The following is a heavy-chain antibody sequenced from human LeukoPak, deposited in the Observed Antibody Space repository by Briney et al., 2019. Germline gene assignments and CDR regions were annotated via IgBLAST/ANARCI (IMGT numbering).Heavy chain of an antibody. CDR2: ISSSSNNI. CDR3: ARGYQRPDY. Sequence: GSLRLSFAASGFTFSTYTMNWVRQAPGKGLEWVSSISSSSNNINYADSVKGRFTISRDNAMNSVHLQMNSLRVEDTAVYYCARGYQRPDYWGQGTLITVSS. V-gene: IGHV3-21*01. J-gene: IGHJ4*02. D-gene: IGHD2-2*01. CDR1: GFTFSTYT.